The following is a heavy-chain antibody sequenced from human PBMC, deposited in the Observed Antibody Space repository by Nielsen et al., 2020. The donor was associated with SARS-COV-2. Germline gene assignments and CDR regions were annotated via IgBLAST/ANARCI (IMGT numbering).Heavy chain of an antibody. CDR3: AKTGDYFVVVPAATLDV. CDR2: INPGDSET. J-gene: IGHJ6*02. D-gene: IGHD2-2*01. Sequence: GESLKISCKTSGYSFTSFWIGWVRQMPGKGLEWMGIINPGDSETRYSPSFQGQVTISRDNSKNTLYLQMNSLRAEDTAVYYCAKTGDYFVVVPAATLDVWGQGTTVTVSS. CDR1: GYSFTSFW. V-gene: IGHV5-51*01.